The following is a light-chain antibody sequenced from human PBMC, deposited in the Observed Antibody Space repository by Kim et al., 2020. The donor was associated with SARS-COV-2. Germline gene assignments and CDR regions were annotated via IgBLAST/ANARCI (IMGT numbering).Light chain of an antibody. V-gene: IGKV3-15*01. CDR1: QSVSTY. CDR2: GAS. CDR3: QKYDNWPIT. J-gene: IGKJ5*01. Sequence: EIVMTQSPATLSVSPGERATLSCRASQSVSTYLAWYQQRPGQAPRLLIYGASTRCTGIPARFSGSGSGTEFTLTISSLQSEDFAVYYCQKYDNWPITFGQGTRLEIK.